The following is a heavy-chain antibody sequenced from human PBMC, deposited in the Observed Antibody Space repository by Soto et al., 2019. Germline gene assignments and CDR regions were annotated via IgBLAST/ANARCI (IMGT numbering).Heavy chain of an antibody. CDR3: AKVDRAGYYYYGMDV. V-gene: IGHV3-30*18. J-gene: IGHJ6*02. CDR1: GFTFSNAW. Sequence: PGGSLRLSCAGSGFTFSNAWMNWVRQAPGKGLEWVAVISYDGSNKYYADSVKGRFTISRDNSKNTLYLQMNSLRAEDTAVYYCAKVDRAGYYYYGMDVWGQGTTVTVS. CDR2: ISYDGSNK.